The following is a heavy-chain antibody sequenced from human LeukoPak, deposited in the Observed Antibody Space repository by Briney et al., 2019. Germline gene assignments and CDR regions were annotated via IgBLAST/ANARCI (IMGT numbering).Heavy chain of an antibody. CDR3: ARDRNYGDNQSYYFDY. V-gene: IGHV3-53*01. Sequence: GGSLRLSCTASGFAFSVYAMSWLRQAPGKGLEWVSVIYRDGSTYYADSVKGRFTISRDDSKNTVYLQMSSLRADDTAVYYCARDRNYGDNQSYYFDYWGQGTLVTVSS. CDR1: GFAFSVYA. D-gene: IGHD4-17*01. J-gene: IGHJ4*02. CDR2: IYRDGST.